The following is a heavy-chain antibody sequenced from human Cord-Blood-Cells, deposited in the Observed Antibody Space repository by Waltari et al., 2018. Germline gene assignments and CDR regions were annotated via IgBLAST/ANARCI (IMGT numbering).Heavy chain of an antibody. D-gene: IGHD4-17*01. J-gene: IGHJ4*02. CDR1: GYTFHGHY. Sequence: QVQLVQSGAEVKKPGASVKVSCKASGYTFHGHYMHWVRPAPGQGLEWMGWINPNSGGTNYAQKFQGRVTMTRDTSISTAYMELSRLRSDDTAVYYCAREPDTVTYYFDYWGQGTLVTVSS. CDR2: INPNSGGT. V-gene: IGHV1-2*02. CDR3: AREPDTVTYYFDY.